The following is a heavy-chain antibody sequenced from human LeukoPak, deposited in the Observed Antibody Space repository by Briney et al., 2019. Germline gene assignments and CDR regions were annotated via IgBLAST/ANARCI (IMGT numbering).Heavy chain of an antibody. J-gene: IGHJ2*01. D-gene: IGHD4-23*01. CDR2: IYPGDSDT. CDR1: GYSFTSYW. Sequence: GESLKISCKGSGYSFTSYWIGWVRQMPGKGLEWMGIIYPGDSDTRYSPSFQGQVTISADKSISTAYLQWSSLKASDTAMYYCARHKGGNSGFWYFDLWGRGTLVTVSS. CDR3: ARHKGGNSGFWYFDL. V-gene: IGHV5-51*01.